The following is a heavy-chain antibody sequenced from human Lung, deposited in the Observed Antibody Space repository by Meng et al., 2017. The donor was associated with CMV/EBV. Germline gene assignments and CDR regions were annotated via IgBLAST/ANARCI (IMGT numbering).Heavy chain of an antibody. CDR1: GGSSNGYY. CDR3: ARGSRDEAFQH. Sequence: VQSRRSGLGMAHAAETLAHTCTVSGGSSNGYYWSWIRQPAGKGLEWIGRIYTSGSTNYHPSLKSRVTMSVDTSKNQFSLKLSSVTAADTAVYYCARGSRDEAFQHWGQGTLVTVSS. J-gene: IGHJ1*01. V-gene: IGHV4-4*07. CDR2: IYTSGST. D-gene: IGHD5-24*01.